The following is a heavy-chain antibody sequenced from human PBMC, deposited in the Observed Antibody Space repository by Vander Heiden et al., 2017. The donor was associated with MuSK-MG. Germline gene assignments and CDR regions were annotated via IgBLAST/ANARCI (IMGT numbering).Heavy chain of an antibody. CDR2: ISWNSGSI. J-gene: IGHJ3*02. Sequence: EVQLVESGGGLVQPGRSLRLSCAASGFTFDDYAMHWVRQAPGKGLEWVSGISWNSGSIGYADSVKGRFTISRDNAKNSLYLQMNSLRAEDTALYYCAKTGSTMVRGVRLPDAFDIWGQGTMVTVSS. V-gene: IGHV3-9*01. CDR3: AKTGSTMVRGVRLPDAFDI. D-gene: IGHD3-10*01. CDR1: GFTFDDYA.